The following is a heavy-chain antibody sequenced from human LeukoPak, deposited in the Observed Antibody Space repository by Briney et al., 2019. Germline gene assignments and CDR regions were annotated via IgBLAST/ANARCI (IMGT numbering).Heavy chain of an antibody. CDR3: ASGLRFLEPRDYYYYYMDV. J-gene: IGHJ6*03. CDR1: GGTFSSYA. D-gene: IGHD3-3*01. V-gene: IGHV1-69*01. Sequence: SVKVSCKASGGTFSSYAISWVRQAPGQGLEWMGGIIPIFGTANYAQKFQGRVTITADESTSTAYMELSSLRSEDTAVYYCASGLRFLEPRDYYYYYMDVWGKGTTVTVSS. CDR2: IIPIFGTA.